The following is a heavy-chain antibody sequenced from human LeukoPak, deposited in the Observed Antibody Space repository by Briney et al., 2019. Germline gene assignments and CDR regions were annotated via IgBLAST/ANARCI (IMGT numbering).Heavy chain of an antibody. V-gene: IGHV1-18*01. J-gene: IGHJ3*02. CDR3: ARERGWHNAFDI. Sequence: ASVKVSCKASGYTLTSYGLTWVRQAPGQGLEWMGWITTYSGNTNYAQKLQGRVTMTTDTSTSTAYMELRSLRSDDTAVYYCARERGWHNAFDIWGQGTMVTVSS. CDR2: ITTYSGNT. D-gene: IGHD6-19*01. CDR1: GYTLTSYG.